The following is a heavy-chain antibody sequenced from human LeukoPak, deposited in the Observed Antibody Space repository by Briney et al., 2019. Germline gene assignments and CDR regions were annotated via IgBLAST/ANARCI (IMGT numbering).Heavy chain of an antibody. Sequence: GGSLRLSCAASGFTFSDYAMHWVRQAPGKGLEWVAVISYDGSNKYYADSVKGRFTLSRDNSKSTLYLQMNGLRAEDTALYFCARDLPMTTVWSFGPGPRNHYCYYGMDVWGQGTTVTVSS. J-gene: IGHJ6*02. CDR3: ARDLPMTTVWSFGPGPRNHYCYYGMDV. V-gene: IGHV3-30-3*01. D-gene: IGHD4-17*01. CDR1: GFTFSDYA. CDR2: ISYDGSNK.